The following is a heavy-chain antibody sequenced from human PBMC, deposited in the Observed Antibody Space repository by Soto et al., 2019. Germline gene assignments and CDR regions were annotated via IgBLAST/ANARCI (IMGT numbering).Heavy chain of an antibody. CDR3: AKLASSDFGY. CDR2: IISGGGTT. CDR1: GFTLSTAG. Sequence: EVQLLESGGGLVQPGGSLSLSCAGSGFTLSTAGMSWVRQAPGKGLEWVSSIISGGGTTYYSDSVKGRFTISRDNFKNTLYLQMNSLRAEDTALYYCAKLASSDFGYWGQGTLVTVSS. D-gene: IGHD6-6*01. J-gene: IGHJ4*02. V-gene: IGHV3-23*01.